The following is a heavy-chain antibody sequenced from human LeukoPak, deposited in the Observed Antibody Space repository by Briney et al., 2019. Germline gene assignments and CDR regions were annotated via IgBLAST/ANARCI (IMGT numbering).Heavy chain of an antibody. CDR1: GGTFISYA. Sequence: SVKVSCKASGGTFISYAINWVRQASGQGLEWMGGIIPIFGTANYAQKFQGRVTITADESTSTAYMELSSLRSEDTAVYYCARVGSSTSCFMCGLPVWGQGTTVTVSS. V-gene: IGHV1-69*01. J-gene: IGHJ6*02. CDR2: IIPIFGTA. CDR3: ARVGSSTSCFMCGLPV. D-gene: IGHD2-2*01.